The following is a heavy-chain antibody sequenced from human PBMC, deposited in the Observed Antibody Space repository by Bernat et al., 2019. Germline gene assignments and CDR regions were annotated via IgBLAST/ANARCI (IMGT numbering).Heavy chain of an antibody. Sequence: QITLKESGPTLVKPTQTLTLTCTFSGFSLSTSGVGVGRIRQPPGKALEWLALIYWDDDKRYSPSLKSRLTITKDTSKNQVVLTMTNMDPVDTATYYCAHSLVGATFADAFDIWGQGTMVTVSS. CDR3: AHSLVGATFADAFDI. CDR2: IYWDDDK. J-gene: IGHJ3*02. V-gene: IGHV2-5*02. D-gene: IGHD1-26*01. CDR1: GFSLSTSGVG.